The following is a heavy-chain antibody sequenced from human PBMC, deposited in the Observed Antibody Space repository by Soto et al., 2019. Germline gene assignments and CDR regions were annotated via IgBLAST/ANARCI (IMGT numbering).Heavy chain of an antibody. CDR2: IYHGGST. CDR3: ARVGPWVPYYYDSSPYTFENWFDP. CDR1: GGSLNTYY. J-gene: IGHJ5*02. V-gene: IGHV4-38-2*02. D-gene: IGHD3-22*01. Sequence: SETLSLTCTVSGGSLNTYYWGWLRQPPGKGLEWIGSIYHGGSTYYNPSLNSRVTLSIDMTNNHVSLILNSVTAADTAVYYCARVGPWVPYYYDSSPYTFENWFDPWGQGTLVTVSS.